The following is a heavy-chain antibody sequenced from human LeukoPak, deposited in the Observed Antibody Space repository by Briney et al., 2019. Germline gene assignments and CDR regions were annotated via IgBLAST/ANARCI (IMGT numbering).Heavy chain of an antibody. CDR2: ISGSGGST. Sequence: GGSLRLSCAASGFTFSSYAMSWVRQAPGKGLEWVPAISGSGGSTYYADSVKGRFTISRDNSKNTLYLQMNSLRAEDTAVYYCAKFLSFYGSGSYNVAFDIWGQGTMVTVSS. J-gene: IGHJ3*02. V-gene: IGHV3-23*01. CDR1: GFTFSSYA. CDR3: AKFLSFYGSGSYNVAFDI. D-gene: IGHD3-10*01.